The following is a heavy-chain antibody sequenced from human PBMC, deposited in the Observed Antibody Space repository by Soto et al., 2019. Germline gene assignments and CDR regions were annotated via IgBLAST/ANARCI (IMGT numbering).Heavy chain of an antibody. J-gene: IGHJ6*02. CDR1: GDKFSTYA. CDR3: ARGSKERFRGSGMDV. Sequence: QVQLGQSGAEVRKPGSSERVACKASGDKFSTYAINWVRQVPGQGLEWLGGIITFFGAAMYAQKFQGRVTSTADESATTAYMERSSLRSEDTAVYYCARGSKERFRGSGMDVWGQGTTVTVSS. D-gene: IGHD1-1*01. V-gene: IGHV1-69*01. CDR2: IITFFGAA.